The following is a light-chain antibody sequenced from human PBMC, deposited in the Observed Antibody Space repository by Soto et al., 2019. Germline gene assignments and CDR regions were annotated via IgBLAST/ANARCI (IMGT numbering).Light chain of an antibody. CDR2: AAS. CDR3: QQSDSTPYT. V-gene: IGKV1-39*01. J-gene: IGKJ2*01. Sequence: DIQMTQSPSSLSASIGDRVTITCRASQRIGYYLNWYQQTPGRAPKVLIYAASSLQSGVPSRFSGSGSGTDFTLTISSLQPEDFAIYYCQQSDSTPYTFGQGTNLEIK. CDR1: QRIGYY.